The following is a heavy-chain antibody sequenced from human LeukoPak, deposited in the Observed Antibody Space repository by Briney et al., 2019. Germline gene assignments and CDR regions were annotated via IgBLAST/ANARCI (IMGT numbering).Heavy chain of an antibody. CDR2: IYYSGST. CDR1: GGSISSYY. CDR3: ARGVAGMGYYYYMDV. D-gene: IGHD6-19*01. V-gene: IGHV4-59*01. J-gene: IGHJ6*03. Sequence: SETLSLTCTVSGGSISSYYWSWIRQPPGKGLEWIGYIYYSGSTNYNPSLKSRVTISVDTSKNQFSLKLSSVTAADTAVYYCARGVAGMGYYYYMDVWGKGTTVTVSS.